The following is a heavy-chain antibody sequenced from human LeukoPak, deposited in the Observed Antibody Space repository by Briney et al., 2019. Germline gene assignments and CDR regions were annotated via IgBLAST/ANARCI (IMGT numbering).Heavy chain of an antibody. D-gene: IGHD6-19*01. CDR2: IRSDETIE. CDR1: GFTVSSNY. CDR3: ARILSSAWGELGY. J-gene: IGHJ4*02. V-gene: IGHV3-30*02. Sequence: GGSLRLSCAASGFTVSSNYMSWVRQAPGKGLEWVAFIRSDETIEYYAVSVKGRFTISRDNSKNTLYLQMNSLRAEDTAVYFCARILSSAWGELGYWGQGTLVTVSS.